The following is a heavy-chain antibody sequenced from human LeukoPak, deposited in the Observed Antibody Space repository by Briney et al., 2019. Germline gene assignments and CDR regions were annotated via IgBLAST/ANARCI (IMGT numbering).Heavy chain of an antibody. CDR1: GYTFIDYY. J-gene: IGHJ4*02. Sequence: ASVKVSCKASGYTFIDYYMHWVRQAPGQGLEWIGWISPNSGGTKYVQKFQGRVTMTRDTSITTVYMELSGLSFDDTAVYYCARGGGRYSVDYWGQGALVIVSS. CDR3: ARGGGRYSVDY. V-gene: IGHV1-2*02. CDR2: ISPNSGGT. D-gene: IGHD1-26*01.